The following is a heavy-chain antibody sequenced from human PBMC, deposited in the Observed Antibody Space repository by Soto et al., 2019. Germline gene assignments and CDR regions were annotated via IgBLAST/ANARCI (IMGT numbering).Heavy chain of an antibody. CDR3: ARVFSDSSSFFDP. D-gene: IGHD6-13*01. Sequence: PSETLSLTCTVSGGSISSGNYYWSWIRQHPGKGLEWIGYIYYSGSTSYNPSLKSRVTISVDTSKNHFSLKLSSVTAADTAVYYCARVFSDSSSFFDPWGQGTLVPVSS. CDR1: GGSISSGNYY. CDR2: IYYSGST. V-gene: IGHV4-31*03. J-gene: IGHJ5*02.